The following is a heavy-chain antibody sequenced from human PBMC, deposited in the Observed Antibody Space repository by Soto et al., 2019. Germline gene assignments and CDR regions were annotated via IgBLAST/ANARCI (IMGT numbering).Heavy chain of an antibody. CDR1: GGSFSGYY. D-gene: IGHD3-3*01. CDR3: ARGSYTYDFWSGYYKVGWFDP. J-gene: IGHJ5*02. CDR2: INHSGST. V-gene: IGHV4-34*01. Sequence: QVQLQQWGAGLLKSSETLSLTCAVYGGSFSGYYWSWIRQPPGKGLEWIGEINHSGSTNYNPSLKRRVTISVDPSKNQFSLKLSSVTAADTAVYYCARGSYTYDFWSGYYKVGWFDPWGQGTLVTVSS.